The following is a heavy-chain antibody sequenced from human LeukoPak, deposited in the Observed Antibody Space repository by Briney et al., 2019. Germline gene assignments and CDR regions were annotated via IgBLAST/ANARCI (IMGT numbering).Heavy chain of an antibody. Sequence: GASVKVSCKASGGTFSSYAISWVRQAPGQGLEWMGGIIPIFGTANYAQKFQGRVTITADKSTSTAYMELSSLRSEDTAVYYCARGPIAARPLADYWGQGTLVTVSS. D-gene: IGHD6-6*01. J-gene: IGHJ4*02. CDR2: IIPIFGTA. CDR3: ARGPIAARPLADY. CDR1: GGTFSSYA. V-gene: IGHV1-69*06.